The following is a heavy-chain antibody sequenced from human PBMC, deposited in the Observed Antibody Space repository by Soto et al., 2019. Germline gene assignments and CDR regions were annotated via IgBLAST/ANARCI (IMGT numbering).Heavy chain of an antibody. J-gene: IGHJ6*02. CDR3: AKDSDPYYYYYGMDV. CDR1: GFTFDDYT. Sequence: GGSLRLSCAASGFTFDDYTMHWVRQAPGKGLEWVSLISWDGGSTYYADSVKGRFTISRDNSKNSLYLQMNSLRTEDTALYYCAKDSDPYYYYYGMDVWGQGTTVTVSS. V-gene: IGHV3-43*01. CDR2: ISWDGGST.